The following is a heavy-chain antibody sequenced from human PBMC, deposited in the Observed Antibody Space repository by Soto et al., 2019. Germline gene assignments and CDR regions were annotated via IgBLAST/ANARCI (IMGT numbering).Heavy chain of an antibody. V-gene: IGHV3-23*01. Sequence: GGSLRLSCAASGFTFSSYAMSWVRQAPGKGLEWVSAISGSGGSTYYADSVKGRFTISRDNSKNTLYLQMNSLRAEDTAVYYCAKNPVYYDILTGSDAFDIWGQGKMVTVSS. CDR1: GFTFSSYA. D-gene: IGHD3-9*01. CDR3: AKNPVYYDILTGSDAFDI. CDR2: ISGSGGST. J-gene: IGHJ3*02.